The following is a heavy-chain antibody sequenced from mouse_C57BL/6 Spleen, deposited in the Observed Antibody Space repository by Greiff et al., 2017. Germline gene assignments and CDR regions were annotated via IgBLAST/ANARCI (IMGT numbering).Heavy chain of an antibody. CDR2: IYPGDGDT. V-gene: IGHV1-82*01. CDR1: GYAFSSSW. Sequence: QVQLQQSGPELVKPGASVKISCKASGYAFSSSWMNWVKQRPGKGLEWIGRIYPGDGDTNYNGKFKGKATLTADKSSSTAYMQLSSLTSEDSAVYFCAISTTVVFDYWGQGATLTVVS. D-gene: IGHD1-1*01. J-gene: IGHJ2*01. CDR3: AISTTVVFDY.